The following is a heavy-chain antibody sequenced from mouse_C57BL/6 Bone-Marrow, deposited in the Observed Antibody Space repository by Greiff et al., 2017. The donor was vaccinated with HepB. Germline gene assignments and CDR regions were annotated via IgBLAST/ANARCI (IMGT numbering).Heavy chain of an antibody. D-gene: IGHD1-1*01. V-gene: IGHV1-74*01. Sequence: QVQLQQPGAELVKPGASVKVSCKASGYTFTSYWMHWVKQRPGQGLEWIGRIHPSDSDTNYNQKFKGNANLTVDKSYSTVYMTLSSLTSEDSAFYYCTYITTIVAKGYFDVWGTGTTVTVSS. CDR3: TYITTIVAKGYFDV. CDR2: IHPSDSDT. J-gene: IGHJ1*03. CDR1: GYTFTSYW.